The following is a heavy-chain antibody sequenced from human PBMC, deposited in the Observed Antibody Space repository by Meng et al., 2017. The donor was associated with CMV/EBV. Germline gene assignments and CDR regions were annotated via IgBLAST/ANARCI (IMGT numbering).Heavy chain of an antibody. J-gene: IGHJ4*02. V-gene: IGHV3-48*04. CDR2: IRSSSSTI. CDR3: ARLTMGIRLGDTSGLDY. CDR1: GFTFSSYS. D-gene: IGHD3-16*01. Sequence: GGSLRLSCAASGFTFSSYSMNWVRQAPGRGLEWVSYIRSSSSTIYYADSVKGRFTISRDNAKNSLYLQMNSLRAEDTAVYYCARLTMGIRLGDTSGLDYWGQGTLVTVSS.